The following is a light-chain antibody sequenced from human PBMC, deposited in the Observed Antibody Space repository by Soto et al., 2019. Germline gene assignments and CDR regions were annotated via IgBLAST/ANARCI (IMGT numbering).Light chain of an antibody. CDR1: QSVRSNC. V-gene: IGKV3-20*01. CDR3: QQHGNSPRT. Sequence: EIVLTPSPGTLSLSPGERDTLSGRASQSVRSNCLAWYQHKPGQAPRLLIYAASSRATGIPVRFSGSGSGTDFTLTISRLEPEDFAVYYCQQHGNSPRTVGQGTKVDI. CDR2: AAS. J-gene: IGKJ1*01.